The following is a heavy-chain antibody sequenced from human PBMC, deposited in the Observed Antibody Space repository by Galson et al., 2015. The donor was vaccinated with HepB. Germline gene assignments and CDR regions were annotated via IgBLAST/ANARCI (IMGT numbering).Heavy chain of an antibody. V-gene: IGHV1-24*01. CDR2: FDPEDGET. D-gene: IGHD1-26*01. Sequence: SVKVSCKVSGYTLTELSMHWVRQAPGKGLEWMGGFDPEDGETIYAQKFQGRVTMTEDTSTDTAYMELSSLRSKDTAVYYCATHEGLGEADAFDIWGQGTMVTVSS. J-gene: IGHJ3*02. CDR3: ATHEGLGEADAFDI. CDR1: GYTLTELS.